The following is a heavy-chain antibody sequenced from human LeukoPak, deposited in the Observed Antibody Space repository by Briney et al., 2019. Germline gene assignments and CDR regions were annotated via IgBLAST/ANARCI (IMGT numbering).Heavy chain of an antibody. CDR1: GFTFSSYA. D-gene: IGHD3-9*01. J-gene: IGHJ4*02. CDR2: IRGSGGST. CDR3: AKSGAGAYDILTGYAD. V-gene: IGHV3-23*01. Sequence: GGSLRLSCAASGFTFSSYAMSWVRQAPGKGLDWVSAIRGSGGSTYYADSVKGRCTISSDNSKNTLYLKMNSLRAEDTAVYYCAKSGAGAYDILTGYADWGQGTLVTVSS.